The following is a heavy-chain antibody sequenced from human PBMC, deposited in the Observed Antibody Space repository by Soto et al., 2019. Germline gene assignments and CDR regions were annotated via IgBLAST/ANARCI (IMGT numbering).Heavy chain of an antibody. CDR1: GGSISSGDYY. CDR3: ARAGSGCDGSAAGFDY. CDR2: IYYSGST. V-gene: IGHV4-30-4*01. Sequence: QVQLQESGPGLVKPSQTLSLTCTVSGGSISSGDYYWSWIRQPPGKGLEWIGYIYYSGSTYYNPSLKSRVTISVDTSKNQFSLKLSSVTAADTAVYYCARAGSGCDGSAAGFDYWGQGTLVTVSS. J-gene: IGHJ4*02. D-gene: IGHD5-12*01.